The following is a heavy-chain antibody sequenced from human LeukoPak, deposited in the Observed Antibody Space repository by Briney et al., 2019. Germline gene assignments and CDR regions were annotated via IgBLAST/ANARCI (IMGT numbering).Heavy chain of an antibody. CDR1: GGSISSYY. J-gene: IGHJ4*02. V-gene: IGHV4-59*01. D-gene: IGHD5-18*01. Sequence: SETLSLTCTVSGGSISSYYWSWIRQPPGKGLEWIGYIYYSGSTNYNPSLKSRVTISVDTSKNQFSLKLSSVTAADTAVYYCARDQYSLFDYWGQGTLVTVSS. CDR3: ARDQYSLFDY. CDR2: IYYSGST.